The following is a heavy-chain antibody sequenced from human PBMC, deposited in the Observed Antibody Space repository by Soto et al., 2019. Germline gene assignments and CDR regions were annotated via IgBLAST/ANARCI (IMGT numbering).Heavy chain of an antibody. D-gene: IGHD1-1*01. Sequence: ASVKVSCKASGGTFSRYTINWVRQAPGQGLEWMGWISAYNGNTKYPQKFQGRVTMTTDTSTSTAYMELSSLRSEDTAVYYCARRLSSLRYPMEFDICCQETILTISS. J-gene: IGHJ4*03. CDR1: GGTFSRYT. V-gene: IGHV1-18*01. CDR2: ISAYNGNT. CDR3: ARRLSSLRYPMEFDI.